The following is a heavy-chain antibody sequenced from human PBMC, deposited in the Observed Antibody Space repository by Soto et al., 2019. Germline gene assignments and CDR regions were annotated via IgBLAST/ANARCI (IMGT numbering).Heavy chain of an antibody. CDR3: AKTITMIVVVREYYFDY. J-gene: IGHJ4*02. CDR1: GFAFTSNA. Sequence: GGTLAPSCAASGFAFTSNAMCWRGRAPGKGLELVSVISCSGGSTYYAVSLKGRFTISRDYSKISLYLQMNSLRAEDTAVYYCAKTITMIVVVREYYFDYWGQVTLFTVSS. CDR2: ISCSGGST. V-gene: IGHV3-23*01. D-gene: IGHD3-22*01.